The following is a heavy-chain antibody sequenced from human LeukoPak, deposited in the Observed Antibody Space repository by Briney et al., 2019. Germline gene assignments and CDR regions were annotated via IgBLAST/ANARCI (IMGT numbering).Heavy chain of an antibody. D-gene: IGHD2-2*01. CDR2: IIPIFGTA. CDR1: GGTFSSYA. J-gene: IGHJ6*02. Sequence: SVKVSCKASGGTFSSYAISWVRQAPGQGLEWMGGIIPIFGTANYAQKFQGRVTITADESTSTAYMELSSLRSEDTAVYYCARQDIVVVPAAGDHYYYGMDVGGQGTTVTVSS. V-gene: IGHV1-69*01. CDR3: ARQDIVVVPAAGDHYYYGMDV.